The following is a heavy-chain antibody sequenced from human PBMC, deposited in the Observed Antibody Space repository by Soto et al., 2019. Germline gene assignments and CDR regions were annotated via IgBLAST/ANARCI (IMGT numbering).Heavy chain of an antibody. CDR2: ISAYNGNT. D-gene: IGHD3-16*02. CDR1: GYTFTSYG. Sequence: ASVKVSCKASGYTFTSYGISWVRQAPGQGLEWMGWISAYNGNTNYAQKLQGRVTMTTDTSTSTAYMELRSLRSDDTAVYYCARACFCDYIWGSYRCGFDPWGQGTLVTVSS. J-gene: IGHJ5*02. V-gene: IGHV1-18*01. CDR3: ARACFCDYIWGSYRCGFDP.